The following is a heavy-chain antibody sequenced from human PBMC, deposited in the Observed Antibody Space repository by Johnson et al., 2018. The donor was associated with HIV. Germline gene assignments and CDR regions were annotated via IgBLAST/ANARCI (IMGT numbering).Heavy chain of an antibody. J-gene: IGHJ3*02. CDR1: GFTFDDYG. D-gene: IGHD1-7*01. CDR3: ARAGGTGTAYDAFDM. V-gene: IGHV3-20*04. Sequence: VQLVESGGGLVQPGRSLRLSCAASGFTFDDYGMSWVRQAPGKGLEWVSGINWSGGSAGYALSVKGRFTISRDNAKNSLYLQMNSLRAEDTALYYCARAGGTGTAYDAFDMWGQGTMVTVS. CDR2: INWSGGSA.